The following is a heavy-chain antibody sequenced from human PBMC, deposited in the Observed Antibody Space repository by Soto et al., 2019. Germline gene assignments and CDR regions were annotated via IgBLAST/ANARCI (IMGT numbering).Heavy chain of an antibody. CDR1: GFTFSSTA. CDR2: IYSGGST. D-gene: IGHD3-22*01. CDR3: ATRPLLPGAP. V-gene: IGHV3-53*01. J-gene: IGHJ3*01. Sequence: EVQLVESGGGLIQPGGSLRLSCAASGFTFSSTAMNWVRQAPGRGLEWVSLIYSGGSTYYADSVKGRFTISRDNSKNTLYLQMSSLRAEDTAVYYCATRPLLPGAPWGQGTMVTVSS.